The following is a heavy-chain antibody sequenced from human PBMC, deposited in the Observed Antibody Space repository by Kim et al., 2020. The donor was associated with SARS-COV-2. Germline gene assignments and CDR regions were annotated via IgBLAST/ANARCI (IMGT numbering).Heavy chain of an antibody. CDR3: ARISRDGYDYLGDY. D-gene: IGHD5-12*01. V-gene: IGHV1-18*01. J-gene: IGHJ4*02. Sequence: QRLQGRVTMTTDTSTSTAYMELRSLRSDDTAVYYCARISRDGYDYLGDYWGQGTLVTVSS.